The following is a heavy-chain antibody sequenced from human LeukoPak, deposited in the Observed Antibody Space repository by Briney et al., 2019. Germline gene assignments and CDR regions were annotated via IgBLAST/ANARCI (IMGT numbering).Heavy chain of an antibody. V-gene: IGHV3-21*01. CDR2: ISSSSSYI. CDR1: GFTFSSYS. Sequence: GGSLRLSCAASGFTFSSYSMNWVRQAPGKGLEWVSSISSSSSYIYYADSVKGRFTISRDNSKNTLYLQMNSLRAEDTAVYYCARDGVYSSSREGYFDYWGQGTLVTVSS. CDR3: ARDGVYSSSREGYFDY. D-gene: IGHD6-13*01. J-gene: IGHJ4*02.